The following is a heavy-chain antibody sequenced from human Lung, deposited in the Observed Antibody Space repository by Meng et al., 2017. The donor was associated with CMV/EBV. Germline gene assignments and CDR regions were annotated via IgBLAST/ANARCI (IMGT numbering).Heavy chain of an antibody. CDR1: GGSISGYY. Sequence: SETLSLXCTVSGGSISGYYWSWIRQFPGKGLEWIGYINYSGSTNYNPSLKSRVTISVDTSKNQFSLKLSSVTAADTAVYYCARVPNATISGRWYFDLWGRGTLVTVSS. D-gene: IGHD3-3*01. V-gene: IGHV4-59*01. J-gene: IGHJ2*01. CDR3: ARVPNATISGRWYFDL. CDR2: INYSGST.